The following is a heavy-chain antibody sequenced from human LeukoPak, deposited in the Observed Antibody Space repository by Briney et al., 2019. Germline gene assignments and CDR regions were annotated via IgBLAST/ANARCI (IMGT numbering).Heavy chain of an antibody. CDR1: GYSFTSYW. D-gene: IGHD2-15*01. CDR3: ARAAYCSGGSCYSGGGYY. Sequence: GESLEISCKGSGYSFTSYWIGWVRQMPGKGLEWMGITYPGDSDTRYSPSFQGQVTISADKSISTAYLQWSSLKASDTAMYYCARAAYCSGGSCYSGGGYYWGQGTLVTVSS. CDR2: TYPGDSDT. V-gene: IGHV5-51*01. J-gene: IGHJ4*02.